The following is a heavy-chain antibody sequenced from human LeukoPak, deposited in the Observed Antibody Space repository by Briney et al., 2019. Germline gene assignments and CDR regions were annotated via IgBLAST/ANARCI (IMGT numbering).Heavy chain of an antibody. CDR1: GGSFSGYY. D-gene: IGHD3-22*01. CDR2: INHSGST. V-gene: IGHV4-34*01. J-gene: IGHJ3*02. CDR3: ARDSYYDSSGYSLGAFDI. Sequence: SETLSLTCAVYGGSFSGYYWSWIRQPPGKGLEWIGEINHSGSTNYNPSLKSRVTISVDTSKNQFSLKLSSVTAADTAVYYCARDSYYDSSGYSLGAFDIWGQGTMVTVSS.